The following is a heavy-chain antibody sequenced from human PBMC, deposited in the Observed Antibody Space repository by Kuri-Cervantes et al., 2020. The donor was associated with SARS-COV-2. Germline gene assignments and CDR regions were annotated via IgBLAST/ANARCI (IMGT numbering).Heavy chain of an antibody. CDR1: GGSFSGYY. V-gene: IGHV4-34*01. J-gene: IGHJ3*02. CDR2: INHSGST. D-gene: IGHD6-19*01. Sequence: SETLSLTCAVYGGSFSGYYWSWIRQPPGKGLEWIGEINHSGSTNYNPSLKSRVTISVDTSKNQFSLKLSSVTAADTAVYYCARGKRIAVIWGQGTMVTVSS. CDR3: ARGKRIAVI.